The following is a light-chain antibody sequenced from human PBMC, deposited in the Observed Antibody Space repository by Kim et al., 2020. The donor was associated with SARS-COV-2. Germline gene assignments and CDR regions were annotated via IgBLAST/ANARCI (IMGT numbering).Light chain of an antibody. J-gene: IGKJ2*01. CDR2: SAT. V-gene: IGKV1-27*01. Sequence: SASVGDRVTITCRASHDVSNYLAWYQHKPGNPPRPLIYSATTVQSGVPSRFSGSGSGTDFTLTIDSLQPEDVATYYCQKYNSVPHTFGQGTKLEI. CDR3: QKYNSVPHT. CDR1: HDVSNY.